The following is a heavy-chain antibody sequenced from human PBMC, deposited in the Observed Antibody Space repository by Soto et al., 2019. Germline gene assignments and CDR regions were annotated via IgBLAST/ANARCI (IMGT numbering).Heavy chain of an antibody. CDR3: AKDWSRLGELSLSGGMDV. CDR2: ISWNSGSI. V-gene: IGHV3-9*01. CDR1: GFTFDDYA. Sequence: GGSLRLSCAASGFTFDDYAMHWVRQAPGKGLEWVSGISWNSGSIGYADSVKGRFTISRDNAKNSLYLQMNSLRAEDTALYYCAKDWSRLGELSLSGGMDVWGQGTTVTVSS. J-gene: IGHJ6*02. D-gene: IGHD3-16*02.